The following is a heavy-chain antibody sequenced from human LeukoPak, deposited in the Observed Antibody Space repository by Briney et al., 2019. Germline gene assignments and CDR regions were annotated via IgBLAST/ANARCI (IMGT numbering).Heavy chain of an antibody. CDR1: GGSFSGYY. J-gene: IGHJ6*02. CDR2: INHSGST. D-gene: IGHD6-13*01. CDR3: ARDTAAAGYGMDV. Sequence: SETLSLTCAVYGGSFSGYYWSWIRQPPGKGLEWIGEINHSGSTNYNPSLKSRVTISVDTSKNQFSLKLSSVTAADTAVYYCARDTAAAGYGMDVWGQGTTVSVSS. V-gene: IGHV4-34*01.